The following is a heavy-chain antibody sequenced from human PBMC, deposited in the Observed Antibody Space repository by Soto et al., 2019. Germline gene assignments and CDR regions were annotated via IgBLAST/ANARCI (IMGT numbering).Heavy chain of an antibody. CDR1: GFTFSSYS. D-gene: IGHD3-10*01. V-gene: IGHV3-21*01. Sequence: GGSLRLSCAASGFTFSSYSMNWVRQAPGKGLEWVSSISSSSSYIYYADSVKGRFTISRDNAKNSLYLQMNSLRAEDTAVYYCARITMVRGRSGYYYYGMDVWGQGTTVTVSS. CDR3: ARITMVRGRSGYYYYGMDV. J-gene: IGHJ6*02. CDR2: ISSSSSYI.